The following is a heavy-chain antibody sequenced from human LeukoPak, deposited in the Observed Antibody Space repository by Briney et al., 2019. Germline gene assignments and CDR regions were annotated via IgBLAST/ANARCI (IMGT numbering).Heavy chain of an antibody. J-gene: IGHJ5*02. Sequence: GGSLRLSCAASGFTFSSYGMSCVRQAPGRGLEWGSAFSGSGGSTYYAEPVKGRFTISRDNSKNTLYLQMNSLRAEDTAVYYCARDYDSSGYGWFDPWGQGTLVTVSS. D-gene: IGHD3-22*01. V-gene: IGHV3-23*01. CDR1: GFTFSSYG. CDR3: ARDYDSSGYGWFDP. CDR2: FSGSGGST.